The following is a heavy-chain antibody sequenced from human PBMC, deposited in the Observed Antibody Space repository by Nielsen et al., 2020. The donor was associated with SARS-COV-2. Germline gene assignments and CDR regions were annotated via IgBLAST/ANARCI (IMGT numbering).Heavy chain of an antibody. CDR2: IRSKTHSYET. J-gene: IGHJ4*02. Sequence: GESLKISCAASGFTFSGSSMHWVRQASGKGLEWVGRIRSKTHSYETVYAASVRDRFTISRDDSKNTAYLQMNSLKTEDTAVYYCARVEGSSWYFEYWGQGTLVTVSS. CDR3: ARVEGSSWYFEY. CDR1: GFTFSGSS. V-gene: IGHV3-73*01. D-gene: IGHD6-13*01.